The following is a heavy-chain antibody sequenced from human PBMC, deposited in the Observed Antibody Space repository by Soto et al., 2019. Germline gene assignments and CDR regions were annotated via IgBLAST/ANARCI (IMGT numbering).Heavy chain of an antibody. D-gene: IGHD2-2*01. V-gene: IGHV4-30-2*01. CDR3: ARVPDR. J-gene: IGHJ5*02. Sequence: QLQLQESGSGLVKPSQTLSLTCAVSGGSISSGGSSWSGILQPPGKGLERIGYTYHSGSTYYNPSLSSRLTIAVDRSTSQFSLRRSSATAAAAAVSDCARVPDRWGQGTLVTVSS. CDR2: TYHSGST. CDR1: GGSISSGGSS.